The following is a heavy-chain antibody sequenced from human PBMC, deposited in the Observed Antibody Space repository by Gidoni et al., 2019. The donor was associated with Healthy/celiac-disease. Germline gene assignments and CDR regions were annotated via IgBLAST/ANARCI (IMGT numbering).Heavy chain of an antibody. Sequence: QLQLQESGPGLVKPSETLSLTCTVSGGSISSYYWSWIRQPPGKGLGWIGYNYYSWSTNYNPSLKSRVTISVDTSKNQFSLKLSSGTDADTAVYYCARHVASDYYDSSGPFDYWGQGTLVTVSS. CDR2: NYYSWST. CDR1: GGSISSYY. CDR3: ARHVASDYYDSSGPFDY. V-gene: IGHV4-59*08. D-gene: IGHD3-22*01. J-gene: IGHJ4*02.